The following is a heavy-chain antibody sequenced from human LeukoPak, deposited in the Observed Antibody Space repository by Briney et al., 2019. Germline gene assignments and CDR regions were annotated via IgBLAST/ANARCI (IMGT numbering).Heavy chain of an antibody. CDR2: INSDGSWI. D-gene: IGHD2-2*01. J-gene: IGHJ4*02. CDR1: GNYW. CDR3: VSFYETY. Sequence: PGGSLRLSCAASGNYWMHWVRQAPGKGLVWVSHINSDGSWIGYADSVKGRFTISKDNAKNMVYLHMNSLRVDDTAVYYCVSFYETYWGRGTLVTVSS. V-gene: IGHV3-74*01.